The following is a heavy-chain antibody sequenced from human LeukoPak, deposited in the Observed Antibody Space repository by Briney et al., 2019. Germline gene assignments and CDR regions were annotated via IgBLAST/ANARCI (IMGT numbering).Heavy chain of an antibody. V-gene: IGHV1-2*06. CDR1: GYTFTDYY. J-gene: IGHJ4*02. CDR2: INPNSGGS. D-gene: IGHD3-22*01. CDR3: ARDSRFYYDSSGYYYGDFDY. Sequence: ASVTVSCKASGYTFTDYYMHWVRQAPGQGLEWMGRINPNSGGSNYAQEFQGRVTMTRDTSISTAYMELNRLRSDDTAVYYCARDSRFYYDSSGYYYGDFDYWGQGTLVTVSS.